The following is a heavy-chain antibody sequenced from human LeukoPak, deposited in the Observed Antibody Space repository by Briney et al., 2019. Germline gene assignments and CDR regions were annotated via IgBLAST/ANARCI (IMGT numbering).Heavy chain of an antibody. Sequence: GGSLRLSCATSGFTFSSYSMNWVSQAPGKGLEWVSSISSSSSYIYYADSVKGRFTISRDNAKNSLYLQMNSLRAEDTAVYYCARGFNDILTGYHYFDYWGQGTLVTVSS. CDR2: ISSSSSYI. D-gene: IGHD3-9*01. J-gene: IGHJ4*02. V-gene: IGHV3-21*01. CDR1: GFTFSSYS. CDR3: ARGFNDILTGYHYFDY.